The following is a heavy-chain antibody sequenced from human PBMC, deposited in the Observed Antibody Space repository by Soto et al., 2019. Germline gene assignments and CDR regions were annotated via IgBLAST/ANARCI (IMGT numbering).Heavy chain of an antibody. D-gene: IGHD2-15*01. Sequence: QVQLVESGGGVVQPGRSLSLSCAASGFIFNEYGMHWVRQAPGKGLEWVAVIWYDGSNKYYADSVRGRFTFSRDNSRNTRSLQMNSLRVEDTAMYYCARWGCSGSNCNLNQRSFDLWGQGTLVTVSS. CDR3: ARWGCSGSNCNLNQRSFDL. V-gene: IGHV3-33*01. J-gene: IGHJ4*02. CDR2: IWYDGSNK. CDR1: GFIFNEYG.